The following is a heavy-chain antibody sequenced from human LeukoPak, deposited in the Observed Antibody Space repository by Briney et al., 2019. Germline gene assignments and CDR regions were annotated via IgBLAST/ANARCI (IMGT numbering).Heavy chain of an antibody. Sequence: PSETLSLTCTVSGGSISSYYWSWIRQPPGKGLEWIGYIYYSGSTNYNPSLKSRVTISVDTSKNQFSLKLSSVTAADTAVYYCARGRQQLVFVYYYYMDVWGKGTTVTVSS. CDR2: IYYSGST. CDR3: ARGRQQLVFVYYYYMDV. D-gene: IGHD6-13*01. CDR1: GGSISSYY. V-gene: IGHV4-59*01. J-gene: IGHJ6*03.